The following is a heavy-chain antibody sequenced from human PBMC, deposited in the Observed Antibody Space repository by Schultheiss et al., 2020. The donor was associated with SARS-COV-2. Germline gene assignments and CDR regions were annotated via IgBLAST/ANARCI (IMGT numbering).Heavy chain of an antibody. D-gene: IGHD6-6*01. V-gene: IGHV5-10-1*01. CDR1: GYSFTSYW. CDR2: IDPSDSYT. J-gene: IGHJ4*02. Sequence: GESLKISCKGSGYSFTSYWISWVRQMPGKGLEWMGRIDPSDSYTNYSPSFQGHVTISADKSISTAYLQWSSLKASDTAMYYCARHEYSSSSPDYWGQGTLVTVSS. CDR3: ARHEYSSSSPDY.